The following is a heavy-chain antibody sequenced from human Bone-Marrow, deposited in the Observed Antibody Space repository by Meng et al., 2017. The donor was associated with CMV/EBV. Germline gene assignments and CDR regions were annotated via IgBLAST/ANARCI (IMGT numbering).Heavy chain of an antibody. Sequence: GESLKIYCAVSGFTFSSYWMTWFRQVPGKGLEWVANIRPEGNAQFYVDPVVGRFFISRDNAKNSLYLQMKSLPAQDTAVYYCVRDLLTCYHDSWGQGTLVTVSS. CDR3: VRDLLTCYHDS. V-gene: IGHV3-7*01. CDR2: IRPEGNAQ. J-gene: IGHJ4*02. CDR1: GFTFSSYW. D-gene: IGHD3-9*01.